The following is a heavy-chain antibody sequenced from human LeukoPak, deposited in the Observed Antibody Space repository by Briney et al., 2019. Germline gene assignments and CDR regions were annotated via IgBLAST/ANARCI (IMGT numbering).Heavy chain of an antibody. D-gene: IGHD6-25*01. CDR2: IYHTGST. CDR1: GGSISSYY. CDR3: ARRGRNSSGWQDYL. Sequence: SETLSLTCTVSGGSISSYYWSWIRQPPGKGLEWIANIYHTGSTNYNPSLSSRVTISIDTDKNQFSLKLTSVTAADTAVYYCARRGRNSSGWQDYLWGQGTLVTVSS. V-gene: IGHV4-59*01. J-gene: IGHJ4*02.